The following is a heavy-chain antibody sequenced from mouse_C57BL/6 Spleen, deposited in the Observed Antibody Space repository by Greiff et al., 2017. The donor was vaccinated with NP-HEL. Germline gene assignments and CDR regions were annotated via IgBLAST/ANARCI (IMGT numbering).Heavy chain of an antibody. CDR3: ARTTVGFDV. Sequence: VQLQQSGAELVKPGASVKLSCTASGFNIKDYYMHWVKQRTEQGLEWIGRIDPEDGETKYVPKFQGKATITADTSSNTAYLQLSSLTSEDTAVYYCARTTVGFDVWGTGTTVTVSS. V-gene: IGHV14-2*01. CDR2: IDPEDGET. CDR1: GFNIKDYY. D-gene: IGHD1-1*01. J-gene: IGHJ1*03.